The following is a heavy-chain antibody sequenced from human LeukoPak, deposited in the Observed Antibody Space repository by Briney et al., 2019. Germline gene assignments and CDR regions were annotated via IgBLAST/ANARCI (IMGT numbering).Heavy chain of an antibody. Sequence: SETLSLTCAVSGGSISSGGYSWSWIRQPAGKGLEWIGRIYSSGSANYNPSLKSRLAMSVDTSKNQFSLRLSSVTAADTAVYYCARNKRLGWERADTTFDYWGRGTLVTVSS. CDR3: ARNKRLGWERADTTFDY. J-gene: IGHJ4*02. CDR1: GGSISSGGYS. D-gene: IGHD1-1*01. CDR2: IYSSGSA. V-gene: IGHV4-61*02.